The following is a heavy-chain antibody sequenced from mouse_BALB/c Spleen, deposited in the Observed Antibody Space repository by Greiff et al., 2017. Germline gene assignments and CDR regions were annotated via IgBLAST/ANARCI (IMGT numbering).Heavy chain of an antibody. D-gene: IGHD2-3*01. Sequence: VQLKESGAELVKPGASVKLSCTASGFNIKDTYMHWVKQRPEQGLEWIGRIDPANGNTKYDPKFQGKATITADTSSNTAYLQLSSLTSEDTAVYYCASIDGSAWFAYWGQGTLVTVSA. V-gene: IGHV14-3*02. J-gene: IGHJ3*01. CDR3: ASIDGSAWFAY. CDR1: GFNIKDTY. CDR2: IDPANGNT.